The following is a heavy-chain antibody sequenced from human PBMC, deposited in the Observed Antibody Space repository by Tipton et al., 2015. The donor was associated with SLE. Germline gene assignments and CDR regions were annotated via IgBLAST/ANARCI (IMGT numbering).Heavy chain of an antibody. CDR3: VRDYLYYELDY. Sequence: TLSLTCAVYGGSTSDRNWSWIRQPPGKGLEWIGEIHHIGGTKYSPSLNSRVTISIDTSKEEFSLKVTSVTAADTALYYCVRDYLYYELDYWGQGTLVTVSS. V-gene: IGHV4-34*01. CDR2: IHHIGGT. D-gene: IGHD2-8*01. J-gene: IGHJ4*02. CDR1: GGSTSDRN.